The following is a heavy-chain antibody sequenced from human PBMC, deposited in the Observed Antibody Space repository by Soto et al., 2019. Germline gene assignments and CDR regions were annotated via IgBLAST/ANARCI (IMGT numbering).Heavy chain of an antibody. V-gene: IGHV1-18*01. CDR3: AREMWTYSGPPHSFDY. J-gene: IGHJ4*02. CDR2: VSPNSGDT. Sequence: QVQLVQSAGEVRQPGTSVKVSCKASGYTFTSYGITWVRQAPGQGLEWMGWVSPNSGDTRYAQNLQGRVTITTDRFTSIAYMELRSLNSEDTALYYCAREMWTYSGPPHSFDYWGQGALVTVSS. CDR1: GYTFTSYG. D-gene: IGHD2-15*01.